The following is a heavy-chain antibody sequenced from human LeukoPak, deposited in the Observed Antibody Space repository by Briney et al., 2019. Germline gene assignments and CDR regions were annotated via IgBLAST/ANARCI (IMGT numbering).Heavy chain of an antibody. J-gene: IGHJ3*02. V-gene: IGHV3-30*03. D-gene: IGHD6-19*01. Sequence: GRSLRLSCAASGFTFSSYGMHWVRQAPGKRLEWVAVISYDGSNKYYADSVKGRFTISRDNSKNTLYLQMNSLRAEDTAVYYCATSVRYSSGWRDAFDIWGQGTMVTVSS. CDR1: GFTFSSYG. CDR2: ISYDGSNK. CDR3: ATSVRYSSGWRDAFDI.